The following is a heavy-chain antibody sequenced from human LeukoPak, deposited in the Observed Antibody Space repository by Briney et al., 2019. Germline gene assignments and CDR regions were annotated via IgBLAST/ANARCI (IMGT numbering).Heavy chain of an antibody. V-gene: IGHV1-69*05. CDR3: ARGRSGIPAVTYNWFDP. Sequence: GASVKVSCKASGGTFNSNAFHWVRQPPGQGLEWMGGIIPIFGSTKYAQKFQGRVTVTTDESTGTAYMVLSDLRSDDTAVYYCARGRSGIPAVTYNWFDPWGQGTLVTVSS. CDR2: IIPIFGST. D-gene: IGHD6-13*01. CDR1: GGTFNSNA. J-gene: IGHJ5*02.